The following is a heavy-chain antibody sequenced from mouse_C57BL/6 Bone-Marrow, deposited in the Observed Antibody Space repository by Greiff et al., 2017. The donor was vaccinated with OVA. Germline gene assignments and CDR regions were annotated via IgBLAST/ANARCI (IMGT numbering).Heavy chain of an antibody. CDR1: GFSLTSYG. J-gene: IGHJ1*03. CDR3: AKITTVADWYFDV. V-gene: IGHV2-5*01. D-gene: IGHD1-1*01. CDR2: IWRGGST. Sequence: VKLMESGPGLVQPSQSLSITCTVSGFSLTSYGVHWVRQSPGKGLEWLGVIWRGGSTDYNAALMSRLSITKDNSKSQVFFKMNSLQADDTAIYYCAKITTVADWYFDVWGTGTTVTVSS.